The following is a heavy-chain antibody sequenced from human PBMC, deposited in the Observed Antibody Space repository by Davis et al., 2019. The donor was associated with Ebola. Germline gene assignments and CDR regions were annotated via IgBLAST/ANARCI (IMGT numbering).Heavy chain of an antibody. D-gene: IGHD6-13*01. J-gene: IGHJ6*02. CDR2: INAGNGDT. Sequence: AASVKVSCKASGYIFTSYAIHWVRQAPGQRLEWMGWINAGNGDTKYSQKFRGRVTITRDTSASTSYMELSSLRSEDTAVYYCARGRYSSSWQINYYGMDVWGQGTTVTVSS. CDR1: GYIFTSYA. CDR3: ARGRYSSSWQINYYGMDV. V-gene: IGHV1-3*01.